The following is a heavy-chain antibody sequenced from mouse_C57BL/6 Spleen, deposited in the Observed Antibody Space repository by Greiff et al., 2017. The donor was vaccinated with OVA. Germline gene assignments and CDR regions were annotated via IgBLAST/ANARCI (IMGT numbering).Heavy chain of an antibody. Sequence: EVKLMESGGGLVQPKGSLKLSCAASGFSFNTYAMNWVRQAPGKGLEWVARIRSKSNNYATYYADSVKDRFTISRDDSESMLYLQMNNLKTEDTAMYYCVRYSNYEVGAMDYWGQGTSVTVSS. CDR3: VRYSNYEVGAMDY. CDR2: IRSKSNNYAT. J-gene: IGHJ4*01. CDR1: GFSFNTYA. D-gene: IGHD2-5*01. V-gene: IGHV10-1*01.